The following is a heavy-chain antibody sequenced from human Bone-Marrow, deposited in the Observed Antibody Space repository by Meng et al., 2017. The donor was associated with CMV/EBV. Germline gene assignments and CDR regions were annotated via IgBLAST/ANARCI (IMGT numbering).Heavy chain of an antibody. CDR1: GFTFSSYE. V-gene: IGHV3-23*01. D-gene: IGHD3-9*01. Sequence: GGSLRLSCAASGFTFSSYEMNWVRQAPGKGLEWVSAISGSGGSTYYADSVKGRFTISRDNAKNTLYLQMNSLRAEDTAVYYCARELTGFDYWGQGTLVTVSS. CDR3: ARELTGFDY. CDR2: ISGSGGST. J-gene: IGHJ4*02.